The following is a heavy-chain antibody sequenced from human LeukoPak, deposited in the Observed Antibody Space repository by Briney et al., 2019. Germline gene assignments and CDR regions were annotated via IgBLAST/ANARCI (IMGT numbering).Heavy chain of an antibody. CDR2: ISSSSSYI. CDR1: GFIFSSYS. Sequence: GGSLRLSCAASGFIFSSYSMNWVRQAPGKGLEWVSSISSSSSYIYYADSVKGRFTISRDNAKNSLYLQMNSLRAEDTAVYYCARDLREYQLLCPFDYWGQGTLVTVSS. D-gene: IGHD2-2*01. V-gene: IGHV3-21*01. J-gene: IGHJ4*02. CDR3: ARDLREYQLLCPFDY.